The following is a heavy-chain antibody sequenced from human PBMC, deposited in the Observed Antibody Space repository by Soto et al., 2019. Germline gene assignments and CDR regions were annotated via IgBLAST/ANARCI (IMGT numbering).Heavy chain of an antibody. Sequence: EVQLVESGGGLVKSGGSLRLSCAASGFTFSSYSMNWVRQAPGKGLEWVSSISSSSSYIYYADSVKGRFTISRDNAKNSLYLQMNSLRAEDTAVYYCARDRHEYSSSSVLEYYYGMDVWGQGTTVTVSS. D-gene: IGHD6-6*01. CDR3: ARDRHEYSSSSVLEYYYGMDV. V-gene: IGHV3-21*01. CDR1: GFTFSSYS. J-gene: IGHJ6*02. CDR2: ISSSSSYI.